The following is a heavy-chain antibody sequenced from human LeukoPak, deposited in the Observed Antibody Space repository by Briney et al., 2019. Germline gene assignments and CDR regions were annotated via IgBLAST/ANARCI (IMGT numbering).Heavy chain of an antibody. J-gene: IGHJ4*02. CDR3: AKDFGVVVVPAATPEA. Sequence: PGGSLRLSCAASGFTFSSYWMHWVRQAPGKGLVWVSRINSDGSSTSYADSVKGRFTISRDNAKNTLYLQMNSLRAEDTAVYYCAKDFGVVVVPAATPEAWGQGTLVTVSS. D-gene: IGHD2-2*01. V-gene: IGHV3-74*01. CDR2: INSDGSST. CDR1: GFTFSSYW.